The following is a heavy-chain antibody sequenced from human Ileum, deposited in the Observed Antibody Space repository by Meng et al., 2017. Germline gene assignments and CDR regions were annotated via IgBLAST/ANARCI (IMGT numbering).Heavy chain of an antibody. CDR3: ATSNDRDVYYLGY. D-gene: IGHD3-22*01. CDR1: GTW. CDR2: IFQSGRT. J-gene: IGHJ4*02. Sequence: VQLQGSGPRLVKPPGTLLLTCAVSGTWWSWVRQPPGKGLEWIGEIFQSGRTNYNPSLKSRVTISIDKSKSQISLQLSAVTAADTAVYSCATSNDRDVYYLGYWGQGTLVTVSS. V-gene: IGHV4-4*01.